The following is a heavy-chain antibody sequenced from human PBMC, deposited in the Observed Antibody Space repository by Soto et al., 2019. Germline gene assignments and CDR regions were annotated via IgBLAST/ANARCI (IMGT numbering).Heavy chain of an antibody. CDR3: ALWGSYRSFDN. CDR2: IDRSGRT. CDR1: SQSFSDYY. V-gene: IGHV4-34*01. J-gene: IGHJ4*02. Sequence: SETLSLTCTMYSQSFSDYYWNWNRQPQGKGLEWNGEIDRSGRTKYNTSLKSRVAISVDTSKNQFSLKVTSMTAADTAVYYCALWGSYRSFDNWGQGTLVTVSS. D-gene: IGHD3-16*02.